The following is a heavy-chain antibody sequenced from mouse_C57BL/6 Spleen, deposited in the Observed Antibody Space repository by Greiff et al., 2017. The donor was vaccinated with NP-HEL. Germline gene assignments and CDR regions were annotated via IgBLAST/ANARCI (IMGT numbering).Heavy chain of an antibody. CDR2: IDPENGDT. CDR3: TKGNYLAWFAY. V-gene: IGHV14-4*01. Sequence: DVQLQESGAELVRPGASVKLSCTASGFNIKDDYMHWVKQRPEQGLEWIGWIDPENGDTEYASKFQGKATITADTSSNTAYLQLSSLTSEDTAVYYCTKGNYLAWFAYWGQGTLVTVSA. CDR1: GFNIKDDY. J-gene: IGHJ3*01. D-gene: IGHD2-1*01.